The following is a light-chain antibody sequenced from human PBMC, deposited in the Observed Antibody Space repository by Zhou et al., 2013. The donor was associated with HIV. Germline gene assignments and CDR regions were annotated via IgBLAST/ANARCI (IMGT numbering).Light chain of an antibody. J-gene: IGKJ4*01. V-gene: IGKV1-5*03. CDR1: QSISSW. CDR2: KAS. Sequence: DIQMTQSPSTLSASVGDRITITCRASQSISSWLAWYQQKPGKAPNLLIYKASTLEGGVPSRFSGSGSGTEFTLTISSLQPDDFATYYCQHYNNFPLTFGGGTRVEIK. CDR3: QHYNNFPLT.